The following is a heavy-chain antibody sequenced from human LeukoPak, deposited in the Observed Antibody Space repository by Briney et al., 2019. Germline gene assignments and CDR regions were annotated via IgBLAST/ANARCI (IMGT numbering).Heavy chain of an antibody. CDR2: ISSSSTYI. J-gene: IGHJ4*02. D-gene: IGHD5-18*01. CDR3: ARVGRGYSFKVYYFDY. V-gene: IGHV3-21*01. CDR1: GFTFSSHS. Sequence: GGSLRLSCGASGFTFSSHSMNWVRQAPGKGLEWVSSISSSSTYIHYADSVKGRFTISRDNSKNTLFLQMNSLRAEDTAVYFCARVGRGYSFKVYYFDYWGQGTLVTVSS.